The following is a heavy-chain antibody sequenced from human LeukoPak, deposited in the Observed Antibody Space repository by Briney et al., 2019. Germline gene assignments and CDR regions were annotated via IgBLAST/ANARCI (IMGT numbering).Heavy chain of an antibody. V-gene: IGHV3-11*04. Sequence: KPGGSLRLSCAASGFTFSDYYMSWMRQAPGKGLEWVSYISSSGSTMYYADSVKGRFTISRDNAKNSLYLQMNSLRAKDTAVYYCARARGSYAFDIWGQGTMVTVSS. CDR2: ISSSGSTM. J-gene: IGHJ3*02. CDR1: GFTFSDYY. CDR3: ARARGSYAFDI. D-gene: IGHD2-15*01.